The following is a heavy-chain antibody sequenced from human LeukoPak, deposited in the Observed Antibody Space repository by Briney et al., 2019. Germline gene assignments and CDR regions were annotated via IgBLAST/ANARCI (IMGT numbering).Heavy chain of an antibody. V-gene: IGHV3-30*03. Sequence: GGSLRLSCAASGFTFSSYGMHWVRQAPGKGLEWVAVISYDGSNKYYADSVKGRFTISRDNSKDTLYLQMNSLRAEDTAVYYCARHGYSGYGGFDYWGQGTLVTVSS. D-gene: IGHD5-12*01. CDR2: ISYDGSNK. CDR3: ARHGYSGYGGFDY. J-gene: IGHJ4*02. CDR1: GFTFSSYG.